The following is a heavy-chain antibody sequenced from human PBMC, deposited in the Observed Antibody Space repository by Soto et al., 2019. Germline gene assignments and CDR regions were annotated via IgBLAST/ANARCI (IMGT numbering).Heavy chain of an antibody. CDR1: GGTFSSYA. J-gene: IGHJ3*02. D-gene: IGHD3-10*01. V-gene: IGHV1-69*13. Sequence: SVKVSCKASGGTFSSYAISCVRQAPGQGLEWMGGIIPIFGTANYAQKFQGRVTITADESTSTAYVELSSLRSEDTAVYYCARGTTYYYGSGSYRVGAFDIWGQGTMVTVSS. CDR2: IIPIFGTA. CDR3: ARGTTYYYGSGSYRVGAFDI.